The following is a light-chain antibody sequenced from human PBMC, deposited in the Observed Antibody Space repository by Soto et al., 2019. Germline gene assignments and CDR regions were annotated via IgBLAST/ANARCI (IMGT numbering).Light chain of an antibody. Sequence: QSVLTQPASVSGSPGQSITISCTGTSSDVGTYNLVSWYRQHPGKAPKLMIYEDSKRPSGVSNRFSGSKSGNTASLTISGLLAEDEADYYCCAYAGSSTWVFGGGTKLTVL. CDR1: SSDVGTYNL. CDR2: EDS. J-gene: IGLJ3*02. CDR3: CAYAGSSTWV. V-gene: IGLV2-23*01.